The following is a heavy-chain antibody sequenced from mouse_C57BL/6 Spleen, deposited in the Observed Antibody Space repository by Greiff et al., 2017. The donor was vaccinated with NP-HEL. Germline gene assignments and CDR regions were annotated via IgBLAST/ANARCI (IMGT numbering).Heavy chain of an antibody. D-gene: IGHD2-1*01. CDR3: ALYGNYRAMDY. V-gene: IGHV1-69*01. J-gene: IGHJ4*01. CDR1: GYTFTSYW. Sequence: QVQLQQPGAELVMPGASVKLSCKASGYTFTSYWMHWVKQRPGQGLEWIGEIDPSDSYTNYNQKFKGKSTLTVDKSSSTAYMQLSSLTSEDSAVYYCALYGNYRAMDYWGQGTSVTVSS. CDR2: IDPSDSYT.